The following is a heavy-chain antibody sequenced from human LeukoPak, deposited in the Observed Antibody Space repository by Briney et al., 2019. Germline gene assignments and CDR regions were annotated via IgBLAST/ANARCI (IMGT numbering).Heavy chain of an antibody. V-gene: IGHV3-23*01. J-gene: IGHJ4*02. CDR3: AKGAYYYGSGSYYTFDY. CDR2: ISGSGGST. Sequence: PGGTLRLSCAASGFTFSSYGMSWVRQAPGKGLEWVSAISGSGGSTYYADSVKGRFTISRDNSKNTLYLQMNSLRAEDTAVYYCAKGAYYYGSGSYYTFDYWGQGTLVTVSS. CDR1: GFTFSSYG. D-gene: IGHD3-10*01.